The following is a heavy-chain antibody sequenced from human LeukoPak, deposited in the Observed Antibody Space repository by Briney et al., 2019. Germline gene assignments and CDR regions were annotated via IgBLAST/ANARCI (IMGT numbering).Heavy chain of an antibody. CDR1: GGSISSSSYY. CDR3: ASLRRYGGTLPPED. J-gene: IGHJ4*02. Sequence: SETLSLTCTVSGGSISSSSYYWGWIRQPPGKGLGWIGSIYYSGSTYYNPSLKSRVTISVDTSKNQFSLKLSSVTAADTAVYYCASLRRYGGTLPPEDWGQGTLVTVSS. D-gene: IGHD4-23*01. V-gene: IGHV4-39*07. CDR2: IYYSGST.